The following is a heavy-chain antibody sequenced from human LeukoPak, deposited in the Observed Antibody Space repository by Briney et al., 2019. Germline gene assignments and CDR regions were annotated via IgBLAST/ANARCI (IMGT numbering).Heavy chain of an antibody. CDR3: AKDEGGLLRYFDWSPY. Sequence: PGGSLRLSCAASGFTFSSYAMSWVRQAPGKGLEWVSAISGSGGSTYYADSVKGRFTISRDNSKNTLYLQMNSLRAEDTAVYYCAKDEGGLLRYFDWSPYWSQGTLVTVSS. D-gene: IGHD3-9*01. CDR1: GFTFSSYA. CDR2: ISGSGGST. V-gene: IGHV3-23*01. J-gene: IGHJ4*02.